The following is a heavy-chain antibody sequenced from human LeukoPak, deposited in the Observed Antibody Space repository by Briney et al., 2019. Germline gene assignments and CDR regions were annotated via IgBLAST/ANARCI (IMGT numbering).Heavy chain of an antibody. CDR2: INHSGST. J-gene: IGHJ6*02. Sequence: SETLSLTCAVYGGSFSGYYWSWIRQPPGKGLEWIGEINHSGSTNHNPSLKSRVTISVDTSKNQFSLKLSSVTAADTAVYYCARGPYCSSTSCYKGTGYFYYGMDVWGQGTTVTVSS. V-gene: IGHV4-34*01. D-gene: IGHD2-2*02. CDR1: GGSFSGYY. CDR3: ARGPYCSSTSCYKGTGYFYYGMDV.